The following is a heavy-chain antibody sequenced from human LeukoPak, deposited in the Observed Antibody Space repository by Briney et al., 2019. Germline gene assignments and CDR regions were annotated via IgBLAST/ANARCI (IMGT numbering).Heavy chain of an antibody. CDR2: IIPIFGTA. CDR3: ARDSGYSGYDLRCDY. CDR1: GGTFSGYA. J-gene: IGHJ4*02. V-gene: IGHV1-69*01. Sequence: SVKVSCKASGGTFSGYAISWVRQAPGQGLEWMGGIIPIFGTANYAQKFQGRVTITADESTSTAYMELSSLRSEDTAVYYCARDSGYSGYDLRCDYWGQGTLVTVSS. D-gene: IGHD5-12*01.